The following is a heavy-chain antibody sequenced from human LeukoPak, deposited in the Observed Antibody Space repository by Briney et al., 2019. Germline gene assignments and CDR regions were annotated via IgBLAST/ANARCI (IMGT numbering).Heavy chain of an antibody. D-gene: IGHD1-1*01. CDR3: AKNPRLEGWIYFDS. Sequence: PGGSLRLSCAASGFTFSSYSMSWVRQAPGKGLEWVSSISGIGGRIDYADSVKGRFTISRDNSKDTLSLQMNSLTAEDTAVYYCAKNPRLEGWIYFDSWGQGILVTVSS. CDR1: GFTFSSYS. J-gene: IGHJ4*02. CDR2: ISGIGGRI. V-gene: IGHV3-23*01.